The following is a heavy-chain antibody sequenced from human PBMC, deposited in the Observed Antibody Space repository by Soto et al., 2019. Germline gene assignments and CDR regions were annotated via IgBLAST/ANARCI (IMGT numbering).Heavy chain of an antibody. D-gene: IGHD3-3*01. CDR1: GGAFSSFD. CDR3: ARARAVRERSYDVWGGSFDP. V-gene: IGHV1-69*01. Sequence: QVQLVQSGAEVKKPGSSVKVSCKASGGAFSSFDISWVRQAPGLGLEWMGVSIPVLGTTSYAQKFQGRITITADASTRRAHGEMYSRRLVDTAIYYCARARAVRERSYDVWGGSFDPWGQGTLVSVSS. CDR2: SIPVLGTT. J-gene: IGHJ5*02.